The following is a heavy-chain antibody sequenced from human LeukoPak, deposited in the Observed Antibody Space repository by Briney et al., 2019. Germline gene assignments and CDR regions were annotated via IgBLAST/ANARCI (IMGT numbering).Heavy chain of an antibody. CDR2: IYHSGST. CDR3: ARAGSAIPGAFDY. Sequence: SETLSLTCTVSGYSISSGYYWGWIRQPPGKGLEWIGSIYHSGSTYYNPSLKSRVTISVDTSKNQFSLKLSSVTAADTAVCYCARAGSAIPGAFDYWGQGTLVTVSS. CDR1: GYSISSGYY. V-gene: IGHV4-38-2*02. J-gene: IGHJ4*02. D-gene: IGHD6-25*01.